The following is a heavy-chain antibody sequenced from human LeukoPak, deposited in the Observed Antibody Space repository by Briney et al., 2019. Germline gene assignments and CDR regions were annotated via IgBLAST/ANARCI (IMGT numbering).Heavy chain of an antibody. Sequence: GRSLRLSCAASGFTFSSYAMHWVRQAPGKGLEWVAVISYDGSNKYYADSVKGRFTISRDSSKNTLYLQMNSLRAEDTAVYYCARGDHYGDYVLQGGGPTRNFDYWGQGTLVTVSS. CDR2: ISYDGSNK. CDR1: GFTFSSYA. CDR3: ARGDHYGDYVLQGGGPTRNFDY. V-gene: IGHV3-30*04. J-gene: IGHJ4*02. D-gene: IGHD4-17*01.